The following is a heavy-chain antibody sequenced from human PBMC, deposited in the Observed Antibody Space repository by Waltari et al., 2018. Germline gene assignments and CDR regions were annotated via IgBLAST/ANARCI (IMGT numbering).Heavy chain of an antibody. Sequence: QITLKESGPTLVKPTQTLTLTCTFSGFSLSTSGVGVGWIRQPPGKALEWLALIYWDDDKRYSPTLKSRLTNTKDNSKNQVVLTMNNMEPVDTATYYCAHRRATVVTKVYNWFDPWGQGTLVIVSS. J-gene: IGHJ5*02. CDR1: GFSLSTSGVG. CDR3: AHRRATVVTKVYNWFDP. CDR2: IYWDDDK. V-gene: IGHV2-5*02. D-gene: IGHD4-17*01.